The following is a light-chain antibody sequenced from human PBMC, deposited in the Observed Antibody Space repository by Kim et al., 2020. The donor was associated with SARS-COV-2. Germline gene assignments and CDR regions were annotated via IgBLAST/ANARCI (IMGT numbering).Light chain of an antibody. CDR2: DVR. J-gene: IGLJ2*01. V-gene: IGLV2-14*03. CDR3: SSDTSVTTLV. CDR1: SSDVSAYKF. Sequence: QSALTQPASVSGSPGQSITISCTGTSSDVSAYKFVSWYQQHPAKAPKLMIYDVRKRPSGVTNLSSGSKSGNTASLTISGLHAEDGADDYCSSDTSVTTLVFGGGTKVTV.